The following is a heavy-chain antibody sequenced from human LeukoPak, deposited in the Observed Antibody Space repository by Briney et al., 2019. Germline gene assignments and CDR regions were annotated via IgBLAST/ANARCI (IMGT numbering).Heavy chain of an antibody. D-gene: IGHD1-1*01. CDR1: GYFVRAGYY. CDR2: ISHKGTT. J-gene: IGHJ4*02. Sequence: PSETLSLTCAVSGYFVRAGYYWGWIRHSPGTGLEWIGSISHKGTTYHNPCLKSRVIMSLDTSMNQFSLSLASVTAADTATYYCTRERSGTIVDDWGQGTLVTVSS. CDR3: TRERSGTIVDD. V-gene: IGHV4-38-2*02.